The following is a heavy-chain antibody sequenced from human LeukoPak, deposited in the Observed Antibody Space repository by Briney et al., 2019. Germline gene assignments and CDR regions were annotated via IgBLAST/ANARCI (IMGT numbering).Heavy chain of an antibody. CDR2: IYAGGST. J-gene: IGHJ4*02. CDR3: ARGGGAYCGGDCYRNFDY. Sequence: GGSLRLSCAVSGLTVSSTYMSWVRQAPGKGLEWVSVIYAGGSTYYADSVKGRFTISRDNSKNTLHLQMNSLRPEDTAVYYCARGGGAYCGGDCYRNFDYWGQGALVTVSS. CDR1: GLTVSSTY. V-gene: IGHV3-66*02. D-gene: IGHD2-21*02.